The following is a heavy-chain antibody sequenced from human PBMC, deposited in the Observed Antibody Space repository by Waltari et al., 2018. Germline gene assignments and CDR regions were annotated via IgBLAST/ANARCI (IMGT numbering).Heavy chain of an antibody. CDR3: ARVRNDAFDI. V-gene: IGHV3-7*01. CDR2: IKQDGSEK. CDR1: GFPFSSYW. Sequence: EVQLVESGGGLVQPGGSLRLSCAASGFPFSSYWMSWVRQAPGKGLEWVANIKQDGSEKYYVDSVKGRFTISRDNAKNSLYLQMNSLRAEDTAVYYCARVRNDAFDIWGQGTMVTVSS. J-gene: IGHJ3*02.